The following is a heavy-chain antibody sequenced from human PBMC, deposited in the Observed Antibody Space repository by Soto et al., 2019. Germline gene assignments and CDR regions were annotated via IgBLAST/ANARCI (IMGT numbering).Heavy chain of an antibody. J-gene: IGHJ6*03. CDR3: TTEAAKYYYYYYMDV. D-gene: IGHD6-13*01. CDR2: IKSKTDGGTT. V-gene: IGHV3-15*01. Sequence: EVQLVESGGGLVKPGGSLRLSCAASGFTFSNARMSWVRQAPGKGLEWVGRIKSKTDGGTTDYAAPVKGRFTISRDDSKNTLYLQMNSLKTEDTAVYYCTTEAAKYYYYYYMDVWGKGTTVTVSS. CDR1: GFTFSNAR.